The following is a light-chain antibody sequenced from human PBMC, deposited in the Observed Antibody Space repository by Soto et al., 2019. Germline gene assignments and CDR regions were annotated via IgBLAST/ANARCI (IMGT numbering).Light chain of an antibody. CDR2: AAS. CDR3: QQYYSYPSG. Sequence: AIRMTQSPSSFSASTGDRVTITCRASQGISSYLAWYQQKPGKAPKLLIYAASTLQSGVPSRFSGSGSGTDFTLTISCLQSEDFATYYCQQYYSYPSGFGHGTKVDIK. V-gene: IGKV1-8*01. J-gene: IGKJ3*01. CDR1: QGISSY.